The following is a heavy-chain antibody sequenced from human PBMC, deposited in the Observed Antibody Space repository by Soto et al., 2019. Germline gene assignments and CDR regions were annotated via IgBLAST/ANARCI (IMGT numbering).Heavy chain of an antibody. J-gene: IGHJ4*02. CDR2: IYYSGST. CDR1: GGSISSGGYY. CDR3: ARAYDYVWGSYRPTFDY. V-gene: IGHV4-31*03. D-gene: IGHD3-16*02. Sequence: QVQLQESGPGLVKPSQTLSLTCTVSGGSISSGGYYWSWIRQHPGKGLEWIGYIYYSGSTYYNPXLESRFTISVXXSXNXXSLKLSSVTAADTAVYYCARAYDYVWGSYRPTFDYWGQGTLVTVSS.